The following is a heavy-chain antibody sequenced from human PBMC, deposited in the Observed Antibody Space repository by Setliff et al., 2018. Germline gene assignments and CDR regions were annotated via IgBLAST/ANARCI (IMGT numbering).Heavy chain of an antibody. CDR2: INHSGST. J-gene: IGHJ4*02. CDR1: GGSFSDYY. CDR3: ARGGYNGYAVFDD. D-gene: IGHD5-12*01. Sequence: PSETLSLTCTVYGGSFSDYYWGWVRQPPGKGLEWIGEINHSGSTNYIPSLKSRLTISVDTSKNKFSLSLSSVTAADTAVYYCARGGYNGYAVFDDWGQGALVTVSS. V-gene: IGHV4-34*01.